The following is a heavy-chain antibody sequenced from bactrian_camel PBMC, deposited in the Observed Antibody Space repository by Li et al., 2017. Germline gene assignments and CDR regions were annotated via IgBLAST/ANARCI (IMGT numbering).Heavy chain of an antibody. D-gene: IGHD2*01. Sequence: HVQLVESGGASVQAGGSLRHSCDASGYTDRDCMGWFRQGPGKEREGVAAIHSTGTTTYADSIQGRCTSDEDNDKAILNLQMNGLKAEDTATYNCAADDRWSLPRGTDEFEYWGQGTQVTVS. CDR1: GYTDRDC. CDR3: AADDRWSLPRGTDEFEY. V-gene: IGHV3S55*01. CDR2: IHSTGTT. J-gene: IGHJ4*01.